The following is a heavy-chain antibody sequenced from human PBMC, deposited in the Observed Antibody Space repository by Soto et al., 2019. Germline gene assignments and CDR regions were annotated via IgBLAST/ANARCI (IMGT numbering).Heavy chain of an antibody. Sequence: VQLVQSGAEVRKPGSSVKVSCKASGGDFKNFIIAWVRQAPGHGLEWMGGVIPIFGTPNFVQKFQDSVTIPADEATSTTYMELRILRSEDTAVYYCARVGCFLSSSCLYYGMDVWGQGTTVIVSS. CDR3: ARVGCFLSSSCLYYGMDV. CDR2: VIPIFGTP. D-gene: IGHD2-2*01. V-gene: IGHV1-69*01. J-gene: IGHJ6*02. CDR1: GGDFKNFI.